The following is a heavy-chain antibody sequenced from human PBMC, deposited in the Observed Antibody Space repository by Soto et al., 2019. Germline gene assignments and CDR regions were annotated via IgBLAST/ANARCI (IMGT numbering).Heavy chain of an antibody. CDR2: INHSGST. V-gene: IGHV4-34*01. Sequence: SETLSLTCAVYGGSFSGYYWSWIRQPPGKGLEWIGEINHSGSTNYNPSLKSRVTISVDTSKNQFSLKLSPVTAADTAVYYCARGSPRTGWDGYYSGLDVWGQGTTVTVSS. CDR1: GGSFSGYY. J-gene: IGHJ6*02. D-gene: IGHD6-19*01. CDR3: ARGSPRTGWDGYYSGLDV.